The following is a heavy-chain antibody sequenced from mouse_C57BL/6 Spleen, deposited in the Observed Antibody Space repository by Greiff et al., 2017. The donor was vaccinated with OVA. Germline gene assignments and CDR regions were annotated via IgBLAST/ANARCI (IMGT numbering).Heavy chain of an antibody. V-gene: IGHV14-4*01. Sequence: VHVKQSGAELVRPGASVKLSCTASGFNIKDDYMHWVKQRPEQGLEWIGWLDPENGDTEYASKFQGKATITADTSSNTAYLQLSSLTSEDTAVYYCTPYSNYRVYAMDYWGQGTSVTVSS. CDR2: LDPENGDT. D-gene: IGHD2-5*01. CDR3: TPYSNYRVYAMDY. J-gene: IGHJ4*01. CDR1: GFNIKDDY.